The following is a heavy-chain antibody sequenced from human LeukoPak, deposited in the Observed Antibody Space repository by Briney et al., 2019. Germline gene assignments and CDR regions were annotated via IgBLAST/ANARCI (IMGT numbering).Heavy chain of an antibody. CDR3: AGCTGNSCYFDY. D-gene: IGHD2-8*02. J-gene: IGHJ4*02. CDR2: IKQDGSAK. CDR1: GFSFISYW. V-gene: IGHV3-7*01. Sequence: GGSLRLSCAASGFSFISYWVSWVRQAPGKGLEWVANIKQDGSAKNYVGSVKGRFTISRDNAKNSLYLQLNSLRAEDTAVYYCAGCTGNSCYFDYWGQGTLVIVSS.